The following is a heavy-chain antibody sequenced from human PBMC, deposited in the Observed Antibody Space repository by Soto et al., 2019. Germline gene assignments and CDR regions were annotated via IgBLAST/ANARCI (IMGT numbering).Heavy chain of an antibody. J-gene: IGHJ4*02. CDR3: ATQVGYGTFDY. CDR2: IVVGSGDT. CDR1: GFTFSTSA. V-gene: IGHV1-58*02. D-gene: IGHD2-2*03. Sequence: ASVKVSCKASGFTFSTSAMHWVRLARGQRLEWIGWIVVGSGDTKYAQEFQERVTITRDMSTNTGYMEVTSLRSEDTAVYYCATQVGYGTFDYWGQGTLVTVSS.